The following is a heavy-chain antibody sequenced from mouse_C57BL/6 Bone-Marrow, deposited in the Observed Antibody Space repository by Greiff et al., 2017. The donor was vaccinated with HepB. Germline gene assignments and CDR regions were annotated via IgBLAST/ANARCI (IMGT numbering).Heavy chain of an antibody. CDR1: GFTFTSYW. J-gene: IGHJ4*01. V-gene: IGHV1-7*01. CDR3: ARSMDY. CDR2: INPSSGNT. Sequence: VQLQESGADLVQPGGSVKLSCTASGFTFTSYWMHWVNQRPEQGLEWIGNINPSSGNTKYNQTFKNKTTLTADKASSTPYMHLSRLTYEDSAAYYCARSMDYGGQGTSVTVSS.